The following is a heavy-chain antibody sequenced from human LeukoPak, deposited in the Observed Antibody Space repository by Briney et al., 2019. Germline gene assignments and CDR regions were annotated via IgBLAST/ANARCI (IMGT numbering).Heavy chain of an antibody. Sequence: GGSLRLSCAASGFTFSNYGMHWVRQAPGKGLEWVAFIRFDGTNKFYADSVKGRFTISRDNSQNTVSLQMNSLRAEDTAVYYCAKGDGYNSDFDYWGQGTLVTVSS. V-gene: IGHV3-30*02. CDR3: AKGDGYNSDFDY. J-gene: IGHJ4*02. CDR1: GFTFSNYG. CDR2: IRFDGTNK. D-gene: IGHD5-24*01.